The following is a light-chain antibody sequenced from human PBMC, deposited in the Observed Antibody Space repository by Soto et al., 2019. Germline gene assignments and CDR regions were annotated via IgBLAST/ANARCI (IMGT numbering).Light chain of an antibody. CDR2: VAS. CDR1: QGMSNN. CDR3: LQYSYYPRT. J-gene: IGKJ1*01. V-gene: IGKV1-17*03. Sequence: DIQMTQSPSAMSASVGDRVTITCRASQGMSNNLAWFQQKPGEVPKRLIYVASSLQSGVPPRFSGSGSGTEFTLTISSLQPEDFETYYCLQYSYYPRTFGQGTKVDIK.